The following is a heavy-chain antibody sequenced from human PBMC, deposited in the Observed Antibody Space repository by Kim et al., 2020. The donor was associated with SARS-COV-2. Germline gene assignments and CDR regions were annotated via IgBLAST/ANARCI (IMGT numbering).Heavy chain of an antibody. CDR2: VIPIFGAA. CDR1: GALFSDYT. D-gene: IGHD6-19*01. J-gene: IGHJ4*02. CDR3: ARLAVAGDY. V-gene: IGHV1-69*13. Sequence: SVKVSCKASGALFSDYTISWVRQAPGQGLEWMGGVIPIFGAANYAQRFQDRVTITADVSTSTAYMELTSLTSEDTALYYCARLAVAGDYWGQGTLVTVSS.